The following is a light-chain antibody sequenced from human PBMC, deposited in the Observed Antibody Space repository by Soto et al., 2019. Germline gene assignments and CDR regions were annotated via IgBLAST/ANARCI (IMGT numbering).Light chain of an antibody. J-gene: IGLJ1*01. V-gene: IGLV2-11*01. CDR3: YSYAGSYV. Sequence: QSVLTQPRSVSGSPGHSVTISCTGTSSDVGGYNYVSWYQQHPGKAPKLMIYDVSKRPSGVPDRFSGSKSGNTASLTISGLQAEDEADYYCYSYAGSYVFGTGTKVTVL. CDR2: DVS. CDR1: SSDVGGYNY.